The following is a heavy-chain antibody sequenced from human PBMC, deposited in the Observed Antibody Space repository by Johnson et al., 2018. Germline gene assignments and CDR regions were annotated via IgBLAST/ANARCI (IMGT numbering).Heavy chain of an antibody. Sequence: QLVESGGGVVQPGRSLRLSCAASGFTFSSYAMHWVRQAPGKGLEWVAFISYDGSNKYYADSVKGRFTISRDNSKNTLYLQMNSLGAEDTALYYSAREGGDGYSRAKAAFDIWGQGTMVTVSS. CDR3: AREGGDGYSRAKAAFDI. J-gene: IGHJ3*02. CDR2: ISYDGSNK. V-gene: IGHV3-30-3*01. D-gene: IGHD6-13*01. CDR1: GFTFSSYA.